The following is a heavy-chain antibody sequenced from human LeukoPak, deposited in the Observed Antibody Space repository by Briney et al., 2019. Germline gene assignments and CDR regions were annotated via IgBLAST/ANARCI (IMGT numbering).Heavy chain of an antibody. D-gene: IGHD2-2*02. Sequence: ASVKVSCKASGYTFTGYYMHCVRQAPGQGLEWMGWINPNSGGTNYAQKFQGRVTMTRDTSISTAYMELSRLRSDDTAVYYCARGVPAAILPLTIYYYYGMDVWGQGTTVTVSS. CDR1: GYTFTGYY. CDR2: INPNSGGT. J-gene: IGHJ6*02. CDR3: ARGVPAAILPLTIYYYYGMDV. V-gene: IGHV1-2*02.